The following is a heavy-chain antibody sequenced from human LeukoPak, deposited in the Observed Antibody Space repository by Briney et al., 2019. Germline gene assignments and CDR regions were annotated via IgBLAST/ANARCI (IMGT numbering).Heavy chain of an antibody. Sequence: GGSLRLSCAASGFTFDDYAMHWVRQAPGKGLEWVSLISGDGGSTYYADSVKGRFTISRDNSKNSLYLQMNSLRTEDTALYYCAKDLDTYDILTGYYSTNWDYWGQGTLVTVSS. CDR3: AKDLDTYDILTGYYSTNWDY. CDR1: GFTFDDYA. V-gene: IGHV3-43*02. D-gene: IGHD3-9*01. CDR2: ISGDGGST. J-gene: IGHJ4*02.